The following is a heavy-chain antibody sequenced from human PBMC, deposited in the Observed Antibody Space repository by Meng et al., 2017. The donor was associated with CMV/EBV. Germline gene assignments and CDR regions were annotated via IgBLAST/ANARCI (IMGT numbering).Heavy chain of an antibody. D-gene: IGHD2-15*01. CDR1: GYTFNGYY. CDR2: INPNSGGT. V-gene: IGHV1-2*02. CDR3: ASGSRDSVYYYYGIDV. Sequence: SVKVSCKASGYTFNGYYMHWVRQAPGQGLEWMGWINPNSGGTNYAQKFQGRVTMTSDTSISTAYMELSRLRSDDTAVYYCASGSRDSVYYYYGIDVWGQGTTVTVSS. J-gene: IGHJ6*02.